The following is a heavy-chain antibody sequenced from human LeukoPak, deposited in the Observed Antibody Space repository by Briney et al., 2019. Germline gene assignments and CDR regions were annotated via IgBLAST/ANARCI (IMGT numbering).Heavy chain of an antibody. CDR2: IRYDGSNK. J-gene: IGHJ4*02. CDR1: GFTVSSNY. V-gene: IGHV3-30*02. CDR3: AKGFYYFDY. Sequence: GGSLRLSCAASGFTVSSNYMSWVRQAPGKGLEWVAFIRYDGSNKYYADSVKGRFTISRDNSKNTLYLQMNSLRAEDTAVYYCAKGFYYFDYRGQGTLVTVSS.